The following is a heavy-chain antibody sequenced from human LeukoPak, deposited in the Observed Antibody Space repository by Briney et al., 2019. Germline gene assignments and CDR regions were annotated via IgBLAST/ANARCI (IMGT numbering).Heavy chain of an antibody. CDR1: GFTFSIYP. Sequence: GGSLRLSCAASGFTFSIYPMNWVRHAPGKGLEWVSRISGSGDNTYYADSVKGRFSISRDLFKKTVHLEMKAMRAEDTAVYYCAKDPRPYYDVPVGYWGQGTLVTVSP. V-gene: IGHV3-23*01. D-gene: IGHD3-3*01. J-gene: IGHJ4*02. CDR3: AKDPRPYYDVPVGY. CDR2: ISGSGDNT.